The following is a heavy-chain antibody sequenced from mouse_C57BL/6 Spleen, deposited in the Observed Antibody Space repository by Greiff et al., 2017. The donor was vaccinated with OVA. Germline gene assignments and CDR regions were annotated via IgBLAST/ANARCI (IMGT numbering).Heavy chain of an antibody. CDR3: ARRGHYGSSYGYAMDY. CDR2: IYPGDGDT. J-gene: IGHJ4*01. D-gene: IGHD1-1*01. CDR1: GYAFSSSW. V-gene: IGHV1-82*01. Sequence: VQLQESGPELVKPGASVKISCKASGYAFSSSWMNWVKQRPGKGLEWIGRIYPGDGDTNYNGKFKGKATLTADKSSSTAYMQLSSLTSEDSAVYFCARRGHYGSSYGYAMDYWGQGTSVTVSS.